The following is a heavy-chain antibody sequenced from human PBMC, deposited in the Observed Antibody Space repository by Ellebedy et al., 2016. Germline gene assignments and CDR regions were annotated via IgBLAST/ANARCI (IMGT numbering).Heavy chain of an antibody. V-gene: IGHV1-2*04. CDR1: GYTFTGYY. J-gene: IGHJ6*02. CDR2: INPNSGGT. D-gene: IGHD2-15*01. Sequence: ASVKVSCXASGYTFTGYYMHWVRRAPGQGLEWMGWINPNSGGTNYAQKFQGWVTMTRDTSISTAYMELSRLRSDDTAVYYCARDPHYCSGGSCYRYYYGMDVWGQGTTVTVSS. CDR3: ARDPHYCSGGSCYRYYYGMDV.